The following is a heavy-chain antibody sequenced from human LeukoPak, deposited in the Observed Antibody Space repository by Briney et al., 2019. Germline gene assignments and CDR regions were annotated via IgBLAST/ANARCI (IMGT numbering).Heavy chain of an antibody. J-gene: IGHJ4*02. CDR3: TTDRGSYGESVSDY. D-gene: IGHD1-26*01. Sequence: GGSLRLSCAASGFTFSSYWMSRVRQAPGKGLEWVANIKQDGSEEYYVDSVKGRFTISRDNAKNSLYLQMNSLRAEDTAVYYCTTDRGSYGESVSDYWGQGTLVTVSS. V-gene: IGHV3-7*01. CDR1: GFTFSSYW. CDR2: IKQDGSEE.